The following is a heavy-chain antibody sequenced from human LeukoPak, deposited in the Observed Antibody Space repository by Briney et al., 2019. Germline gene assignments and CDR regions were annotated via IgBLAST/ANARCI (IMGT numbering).Heavy chain of an antibody. CDR1: GLTVSNYY. J-gene: IGHJ5*02. CDR2: IYSGGSA. Sequence: GGSLRLSCAASGLTVSNYYMSWVRQAPGKGLEWVSVIYSGGSAYSADSVKGRFTMSRDNSQNTLYLQMNSLRAEDTAVYYCARMVTGWPNWIDPWGQGTLVTVSS. V-gene: IGHV3-66*01. D-gene: IGHD6-19*01. CDR3: ARMVTGWPNWIDP.